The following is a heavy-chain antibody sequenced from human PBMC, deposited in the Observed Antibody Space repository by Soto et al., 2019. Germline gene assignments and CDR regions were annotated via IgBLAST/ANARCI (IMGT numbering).Heavy chain of an antibody. Sequence: PGGSLRLSCAASGFSVGAFAVNWVRQAPGKGLEWVSGISVSDAFIYYADSVRGRFSISRDASENILYLQMNSLRVDDTALYYCARVVGLHPNTWFDPWGQGTLVTVSS. CDR1: GFSVGAFA. J-gene: IGHJ5*02. D-gene: IGHD3-16*02. CDR2: ISVSDAFI. CDR3: ARVVGLHPNTWFDP. V-gene: IGHV3-23*01.